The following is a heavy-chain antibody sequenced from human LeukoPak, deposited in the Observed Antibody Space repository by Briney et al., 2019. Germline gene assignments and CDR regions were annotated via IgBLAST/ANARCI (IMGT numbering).Heavy chain of an antibody. D-gene: IGHD5-24*01. Sequence: GGSLRLSCAASGFTVSSNYMSWVRQAPGKGLEWVSVIYSGGSTYYADSVKGRFTISRDNSKNTLYLQMNSLRAEDTAVYYCARVGSEMATITDFDYWGQGTLVTVSS. J-gene: IGHJ4*02. CDR1: GFTVSSNY. CDR2: IYSGGST. V-gene: IGHV3-66*01. CDR3: ARVGSEMATITDFDY.